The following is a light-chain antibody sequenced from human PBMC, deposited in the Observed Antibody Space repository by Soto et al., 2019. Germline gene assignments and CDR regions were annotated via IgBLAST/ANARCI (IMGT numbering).Light chain of an antibody. Sequence: EIVLTQSPATLSLSPGERATLSCRASQSVSSYLAWYQQKPGQAPRLLIYDASNRATGIPARFSGSGSGTEFTLTISSRQSEDFAVYYCQQYNNWPPWTFGQGTKVEIK. V-gene: IGKV3-15*01. CDR3: QQYNNWPPWT. CDR2: DAS. J-gene: IGKJ1*01. CDR1: QSVSSY.